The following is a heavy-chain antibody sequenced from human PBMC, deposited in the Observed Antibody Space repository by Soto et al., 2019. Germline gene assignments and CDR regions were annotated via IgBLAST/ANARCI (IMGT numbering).Heavy chain of an antibody. V-gene: IGHV1-69*02. J-gene: IGHJ4*02. CDR3: ARVGGPGGSGNYLDD. Sequence: QVQLVQSGAEVKKPGSSVKVSCQASGGTFRSYSINWVRQAPGKGLEWMGRIIPIVGISNYAQSFQGRVTLSADTSTTTAYMELSSLRSEDTAVYYCARVGGPGGSGNYLDDGGQGTLVSVSS. CDR1: GGTFRSYS. CDR2: IIPIVGIS. D-gene: IGHD3-10*01.